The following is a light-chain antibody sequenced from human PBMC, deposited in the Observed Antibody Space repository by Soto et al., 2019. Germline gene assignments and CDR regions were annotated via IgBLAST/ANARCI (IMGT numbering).Light chain of an antibody. Sequence: DIVMTQSPDSLAVSLGERATVNCKTSQSVLHTSNNKNYLAWYQQQPGQPPKLLIYWASTRGSGVPDRFSGSGSGTDFTLTISSLEAEDVAVYYCQQYYSAPGTFWTFGQGTKVEIK. J-gene: IGKJ1*01. CDR1: QSVLHTSNNKNY. CDR2: WAS. CDR3: QQYYSAPGTFWT. V-gene: IGKV4-1*01.